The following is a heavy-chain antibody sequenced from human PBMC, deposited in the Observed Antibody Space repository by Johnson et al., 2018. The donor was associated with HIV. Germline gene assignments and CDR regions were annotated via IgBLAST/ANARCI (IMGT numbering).Heavy chain of an antibody. Sequence: VQLMESGGGLVQPGGSLRLSCAASGFTFNNAWMSWVRQAPGKGLEWVANIKQDGSEKYYVDSVKGRFTISRDNAKNSLYLQMNSLRAEDTAVYYCAREASLYAFDIWGQGTMVTVSS. CDR2: IKQDGSEK. V-gene: IGHV3-7*01. J-gene: IGHJ3*02. CDR3: AREASLYAFDI. D-gene: IGHD5/OR15-5a*01. CDR1: GFTFNNAW.